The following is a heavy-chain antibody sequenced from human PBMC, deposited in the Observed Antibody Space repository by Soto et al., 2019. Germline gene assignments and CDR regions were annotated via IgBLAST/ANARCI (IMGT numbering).Heavy chain of an antibody. J-gene: IGHJ5*02. Sequence: ESGGGWVKPGGSLTLSCVASGFTFGDAWMNWVRQAAGKGLEWVGHVKTKSEGETTDYAAPVKGRFTIWRDDSTNTLYLQMNSQKSEDTGKYFCTTLGPSWGQGTQVTVSS. CDR3: TTLGPS. CDR2: VKTKSEGETT. CDR1: GFTFGDAW. V-gene: IGHV3-15*07.